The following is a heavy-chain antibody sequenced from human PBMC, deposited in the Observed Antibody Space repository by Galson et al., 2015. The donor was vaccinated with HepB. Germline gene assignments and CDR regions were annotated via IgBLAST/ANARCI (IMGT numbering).Heavy chain of an antibody. CDR2: MNPKNGNT. J-gene: IGHJ6*02. D-gene: IGHD3-9*01. CDR1: GYTFTGYY. Sequence: SVKVSCKASGYTFTGYYMHWVRQALGQGLEWMGWMNPKNGNTGYAQKFQGRVTMTRNTSISTAYMELSSLRSEDTAVYYCARCETVLRYFDYPMDVWGQGTTVTVSS. V-gene: IGHV1-8*02. CDR3: ARCETVLRYFDYPMDV.